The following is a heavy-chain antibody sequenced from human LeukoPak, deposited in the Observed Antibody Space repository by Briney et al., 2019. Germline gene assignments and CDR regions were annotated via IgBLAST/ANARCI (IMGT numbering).Heavy chain of an antibody. D-gene: IGHD2-21*02. CDR2: IIPIFGTA. CDR3: AGDSLGWRPFDY. J-gene: IGHJ4*02. Sequence: SVKVSCKASGGTFSSYAISWVRQAPGQGLEWMGGIIPIFGTANYAQKFQGRVTITADESTSTAYMELSSLRSEDTAVYYCAGDSLGWRPFDYWGQGTLVTVSS. CDR1: GGTFSSYA. V-gene: IGHV1-69*13.